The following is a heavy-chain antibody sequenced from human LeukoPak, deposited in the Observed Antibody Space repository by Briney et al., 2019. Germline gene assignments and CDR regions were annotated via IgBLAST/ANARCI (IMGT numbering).Heavy chain of an antibody. J-gene: IGHJ4*02. V-gene: IGHV3-53*01. CDR3: AKDSAETYGSSWYGVYYFDY. CDR2: IYSGGST. CDR1: GFTVSSNY. Sequence: PGGSLRLSCAASGFTVSSNYMSWVRQAPGKGLEWVSVIYSGGSTYYADSVKGRFNISRDNSKNTLYLQMNSLRAEDTAVYYCAKDSAETYGSSWYGVYYFDYWGQGTLVTVSS. D-gene: IGHD6-13*01.